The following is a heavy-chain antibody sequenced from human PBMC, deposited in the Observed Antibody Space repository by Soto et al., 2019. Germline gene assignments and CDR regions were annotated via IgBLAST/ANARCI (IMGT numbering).Heavy chain of an antibody. CDR2: IYYSGST. D-gene: IGHD1-26*01. CDR1: GGSISSGDYY. Sequence: SETLSLTCTVSGGSISSGDYYWSWIRQPPGKGLEWIGYIYYSGSTYYNPSLKSRVTISVDTSKNQFSLKLSSATAADTAVYYCARDGSAVGYYYGMDVWGQGTTVTVSS. J-gene: IGHJ6*02. V-gene: IGHV4-30-4*01. CDR3: ARDGSAVGYYYGMDV.